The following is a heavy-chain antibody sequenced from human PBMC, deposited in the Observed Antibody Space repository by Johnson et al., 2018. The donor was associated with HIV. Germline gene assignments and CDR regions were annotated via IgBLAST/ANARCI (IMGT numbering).Heavy chain of an antibody. CDR2: ISSSGSSI. Sequence: QVQLVESGGGLVKPGGSLRLSCAASGFIFRDYYMSWIRQAPGKGLEWVSYISSSGSSIYYADSVKGRFTISRDNAKSSLYLQMNGLRAEDTAVYYCARASTTVTTGDDAFDIWGQGTMV. V-gene: IGHV3-11*04. CDR1: GFIFRDYY. J-gene: IGHJ3*02. CDR3: ARASTTVTTGDDAFDI. D-gene: IGHD4-17*01.